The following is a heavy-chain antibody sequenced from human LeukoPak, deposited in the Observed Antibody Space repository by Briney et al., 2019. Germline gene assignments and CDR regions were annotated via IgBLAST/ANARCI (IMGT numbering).Heavy chain of an antibody. CDR3: ARDFAVSSSWAWRLFFS. CDR1: GGTFSSYA. CDR2: INPIGGAT. J-gene: IGHJ5*02. Sequence: ASVKVSCKASGGTFSSYAISWVRQAPGQGLEWMGLINPIGGATTYAQKFQGRVTVSRDTSTSTVYMELSSLTSDDTAIYYCARDFAVSSSWAWRLFFSWGQGTLVAVSS. D-gene: IGHD6-13*01. V-gene: IGHV1-46*01.